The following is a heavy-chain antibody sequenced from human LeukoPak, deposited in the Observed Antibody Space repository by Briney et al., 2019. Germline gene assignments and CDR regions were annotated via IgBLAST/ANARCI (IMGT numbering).Heavy chain of an antibody. J-gene: IGHJ4*02. CDR1: GVTFNSYW. CDR3: AREIKGLWFGDHYFDY. Sequence: GGSLRLSCAASGVTFNSYWMSWVRQAPGKGLEWVANIKQDGSEKYYVDSVKGRFTISRDNAKNSLYLQMNSLRAEDTAVYYCAREIKGLWFGDHYFDYWGQGTLVTVSS. CDR2: IKQDGSEK. V-gene: IGHV3-7*01. D-gene: IGHD3-10*01.